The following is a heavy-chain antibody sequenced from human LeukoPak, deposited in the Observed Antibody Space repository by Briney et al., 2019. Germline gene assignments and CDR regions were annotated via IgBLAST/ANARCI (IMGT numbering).Heavy chain of an antibody. Sequence: SQTVSLTCAFSGYSVSSNSAAWNWIRQSPSRGLEWLGRTYYRCKWYNDYAVSVKIRITINPDTSKNQFSLQLNSVTPEDTAVYYCARAGGVGYYYGMDVWGKGTTVTVSS. CDR1: GYSVSSNSAA. CDR3: ARAGGVGYYYGMDV. V-gene: IGHV6-1*01. CDR2: TYYRCKWYN. D-gene: IGHD2-8*02. J-gene: IGHJ6*04.